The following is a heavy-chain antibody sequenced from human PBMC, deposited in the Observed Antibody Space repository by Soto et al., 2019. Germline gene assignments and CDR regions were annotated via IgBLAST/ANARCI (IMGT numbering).Heavy chain of an antibody. V-gene: IGHV1-3*01. CDR2: INAGNGNT. D-gene: IGHD5-12*01. CDR3: ARVDIVAVWYFDY. Sequence: ASVKVSCKASGYTFTSYAMHWVRQAPGQRLEWMGWINAGNGNTKYSQKFQGRVTITRDTSASTAYMELSSLRSEDTAVYYCARVDIVAVWYFDYWGQGTLVTVSS. J-gene: IGHJ4*02. CDR1: GYTFTSYA.